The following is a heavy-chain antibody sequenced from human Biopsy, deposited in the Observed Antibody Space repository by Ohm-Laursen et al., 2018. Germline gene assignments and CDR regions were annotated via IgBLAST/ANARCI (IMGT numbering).Heavy chain of an antibody. CDR1: GASIEDYY. D-gene: IGHD2-2*01. CDR3: ARDKITYGTSTSCDYFGMDV. V-gene: IGHV4-59*01. J-gene: IGHJ6*02. CDR2: INYRGNT. Sequence: SETLSLTCAVSGASIEDYYWTWIRQAPGKTLEWIASINYRGNTNYNPSLKSRVTMSAHTSTNQFSLKLTSVTAADTAVYYCARDKITYGTSTSCDYFGMDVWGQGATVTVSS.